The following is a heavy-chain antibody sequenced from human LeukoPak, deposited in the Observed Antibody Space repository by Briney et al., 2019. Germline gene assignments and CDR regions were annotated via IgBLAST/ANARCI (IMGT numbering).Heavy chain of an antibody. CDR2: INHSGST. D-gene: IGHD2-2*02. CDR1: GGSFSGYY. Sequence: KPSETLSLTCAVYGGSFSGYYWSWIRQPPGKGLEWIGEINHSGSTNYNPSLKSRVTISVDTSKNQFSLKLSSVTAADTAVYYCARWGTSCYSHWGQGTLVTVSS. V-gene: IGHV4-34*01. CDR3: ARWGTSCYSH. J-gene: IGHJ4*02.